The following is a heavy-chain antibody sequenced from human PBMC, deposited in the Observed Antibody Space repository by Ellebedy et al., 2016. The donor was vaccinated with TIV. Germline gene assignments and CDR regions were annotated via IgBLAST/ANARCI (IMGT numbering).Heavy chain of an antibody. CDR2: IGLSGSTI. Sequence: PGGSLRLSCVTSGFNFISYGMNWVRQPPGKGLEWLSYIGLSGSTIYYADALGGRATISRDNDRKSVFLQMDSLRDEDTAIYYCAREIAVTGSGYYFDYWGQGILVTVSS. D-gene: IGHD6-19*01. J-gene: IGHJ4*02. V-gene: IGHV3-48*02. CDR1: GFNFISYG. CDR3: AREIAVTGSGYYFDY.